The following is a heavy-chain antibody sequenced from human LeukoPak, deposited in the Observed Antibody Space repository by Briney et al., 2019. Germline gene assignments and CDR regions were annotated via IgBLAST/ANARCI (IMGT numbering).Heavy chain of an antibody. D-gene: IGHD6-13*01. Sequence: PSETLSLTCTVSGGSVSSGSYYWSWIRQPPGKGLEWIGYIYYSGSTNYNPSLKSRVTISVDTSKNQFSLKLSSVTAADTAVYYCAREKGYSSFFGPWGQGTLVTVSS. CDR2: IYYSGST. CDR1: GGSVSSGSYY. J-gene: IGHJ5*02. CDR3: AREKGYSSFFGP. V-gene: IGHV4-61*01.